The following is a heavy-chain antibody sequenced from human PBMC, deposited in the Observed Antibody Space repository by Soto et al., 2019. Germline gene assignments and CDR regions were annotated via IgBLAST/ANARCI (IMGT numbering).Heavy chain of an antibody. CDR2: ISVYNGNT. D-gene: IGHD2-2*01. Sequence: VASVKVSCKASGYNFTSKGISWVRQAPGQGLEWVGWISVYNGNTNYAQQLQGRITMSTDTSTNTVYLELRSLRFDDTAVYYCARGVVVPAATGKNWFDPWGQGTLVTVSS. CDR3: ARGVVVPAATGKNWFDP. J-gene: IGHJ5*02. CDR1: GYNFTSKG. V-gene: IGHV1-18*01.